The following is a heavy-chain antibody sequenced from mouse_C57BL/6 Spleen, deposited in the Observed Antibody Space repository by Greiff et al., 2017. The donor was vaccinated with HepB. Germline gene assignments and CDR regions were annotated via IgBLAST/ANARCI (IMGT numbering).Heavy chain of an antibody. D-gene: IGHD3-1*01. CDR1: GYTFTSYT. CDR2: INPSSGYT. Sequence: VQLQQSGAELARPGASVKMSCKASGYTFTSYTMHWVKQRPGQGLEWIGYINPSSGYTKYNQKFKDKATLTADKSSSTAYMQLSSLTSEDSAVYNCARDGQFAYWGQGTLVTVSA. J-gene: IGHJ3*01. V-gene: IGHV1-4*01. CDR3: ARDGQFAY.